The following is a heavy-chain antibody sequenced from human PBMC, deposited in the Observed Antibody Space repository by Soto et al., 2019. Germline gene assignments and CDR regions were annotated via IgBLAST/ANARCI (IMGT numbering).Heavy chain of an antibody. D-gene: IGHD3-22*01. J-gene: IGHJ6*02. CDR3: ARPAYYDSSGPTPLPMDV. CDR1: GFTFSSYA. Sequence: SGGSLRLSCAASGFTFSSYAMHWVRQAPGKGLEWVAVISYDGSNKYYADSVKGRFTISRDNSKNTLYLQMNSLRAEDTAVYYCARPAYYDSSGPTPLPMDVWGQGTTVTVSS. V-gene: IGHV3-30-3*01. CDR2: ISYDGSNK.